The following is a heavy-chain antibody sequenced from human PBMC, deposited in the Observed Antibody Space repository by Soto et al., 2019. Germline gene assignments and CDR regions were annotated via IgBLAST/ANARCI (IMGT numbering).Heavy chain of an antibody. D-gene: IGHD3-3*01. CDR2: IGGSGDGT. J-gene: IGHJ4*01. CDR1: GFTFSSYA. CDR3: AKEGGFTVFGVATHFDY. V-gene: IGHV3-23*01. Sequence: GGSLRLSCAASGFTFSSYAMSWVRQAPGKGLEWVSAIGGSGDGTYYADSVKGRFTISRDNSKNTLYLQMNSLRAEDTAVYYSAKEGGFTVFGVATHFDYWGQGTLVTVSS.